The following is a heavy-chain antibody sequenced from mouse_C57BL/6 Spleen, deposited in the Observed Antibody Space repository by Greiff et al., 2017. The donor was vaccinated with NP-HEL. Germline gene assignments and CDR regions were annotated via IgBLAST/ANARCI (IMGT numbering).Heavy chain of an antibody. CDR3: TREGVTTVVAYYAMDY. D-gene: IGHD1-1*01. V-gene: IGHV5-9-1*02. Sequence: EVMLVESGEGLVKPGGSLKLSCAASGFTFSSYAMSWVRQTPEKRLEWVAYISSGGDYIYYADTVKGRFTISRDNARNTLYLQMSSLKSEDTAMYYCTREGVTTVVAYYAMDYWGQGTSVTVSS. J-gene: IGHJ4*01. CDR1: GFTFSSYA. CDR2: ISSGGDYI.